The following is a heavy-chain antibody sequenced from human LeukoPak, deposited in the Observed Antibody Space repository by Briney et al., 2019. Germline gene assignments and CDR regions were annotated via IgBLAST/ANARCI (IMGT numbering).Heavy chain of an antibody. CDR2: FYYSGST. V-gene: IGHV4-59*01. J-gene: IGHJ5*02. Sequence: SETLSLTCTVSGGSISSYYWSWTRHPPRKGREGVGHFYYSGSTNYNPSLTSPITISVDMSKTQFSLKLSSVTAADTAVYYCARDQDPYSSGWFDPWGQGTLVTVSS. D-gene: IGHD6-19*01. CDR1: GGSISSYY. CDR3: ARDQDPYSSGWFDP.